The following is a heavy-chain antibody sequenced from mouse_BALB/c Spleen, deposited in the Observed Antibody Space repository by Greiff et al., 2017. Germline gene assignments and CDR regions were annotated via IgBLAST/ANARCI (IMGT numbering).Heavy chain of an antibody. Sequence: QVQLQQSGAELMKPGASVKISCKATGYTFSSYWIEWVKQRPGQGLEWIGYINPSTGYTEYNQKFKDKATLTADKSSSTAYMQLSSLTSEDSAVYYCARDHYGSSPFAYWGQGTLVTVSA. CDR2: INPSTGYT. CDR3: ARDHYGSSPFAY. D-gene: IGHD1-1*01. CDR1: GYTFSSYW. V-gene: IGHV1S26*01. J-gene: IGHJ3*01.